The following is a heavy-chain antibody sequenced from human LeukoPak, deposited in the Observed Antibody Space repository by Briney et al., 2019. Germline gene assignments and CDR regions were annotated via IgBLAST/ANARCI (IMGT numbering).Heavy chain of an antibody. V-gene: IGHV4-4*07. D-gene: IGHD3-10*01. J-gene: IGHJ4*02. CDR3: ARTIRGYFDY. CDR2: IYTSGST. Sequence: SETLSLTCTVSGGSISSYYWSWIRQPAGKGLKWIGRIYTSGSTNYNPSLKSRVTMSVDTSKNQFSLKLSSVTAADTAVYYCARTIRGYFDYWGQGTLVTVSS. CDR1: GGSISSYY.